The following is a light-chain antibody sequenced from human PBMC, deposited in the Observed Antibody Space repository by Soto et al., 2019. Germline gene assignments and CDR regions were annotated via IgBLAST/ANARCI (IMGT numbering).Light chain of an antibody. V-gene: IGKV3-20*01. CDR3: HSYDRSPIFT. CDR2: GAS. CDR1: QSVSDSH. J-gene: IGKJ3*01. Sequence: ELVLTQSPGTLSLSPGERATLSCRASQSVSDSHLAWYHQKPGQPPRLLIYGASNMATGIPDRFSGRGSGTDFTITISRLEREDFATYYCHSYDRSPIFTFDPRTKVDV.